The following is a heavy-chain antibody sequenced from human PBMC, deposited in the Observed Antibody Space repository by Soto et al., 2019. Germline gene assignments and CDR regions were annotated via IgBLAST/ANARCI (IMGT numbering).Heavy chain of an antibody. CDR2: IRSKAYGGTT. V-gene: IGHV3-49*03. J-gene: IGHJ6*02. CDR1: GFTFGDYA. CDR3: TRPQTPTYYDFWSGYLGVYYYGMDV. D-gene: IGHD3-3*01. Sequence: PGGSRRLSCTAAGFTFGDYAMSWFRQAPGKGLEWVGFIRSKAYGGTTEYAASATGRFTISRDDSKSIAYLQMNSLKTEDTAVYYCTRPQTPTYYDFWSGYLGVYYYGMDVWGQGTTVTVSS.